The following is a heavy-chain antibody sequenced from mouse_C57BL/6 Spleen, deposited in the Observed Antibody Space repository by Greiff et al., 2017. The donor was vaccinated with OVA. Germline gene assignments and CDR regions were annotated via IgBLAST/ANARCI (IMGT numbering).Heavy chain of an antibody. V-gene: IGHV1-15*01. Sequence: QVQLQQSGAELVRPGASVTLSCKASGYTFTDYEMHWVKQTPVHGLEWIGAIDPETGGTAYNQKFKGKAILTADKSSRPAYMELRSLTSEDSAVYYCTRGSGYGFAYWGQGTLVTVSA. CDR1: GYTFTDYE. CDR2: IDPETGGT. D-gene: IGHD3-2*02. J-gene: IGHJ3*01. CDR3: TRGSGYGFAY.